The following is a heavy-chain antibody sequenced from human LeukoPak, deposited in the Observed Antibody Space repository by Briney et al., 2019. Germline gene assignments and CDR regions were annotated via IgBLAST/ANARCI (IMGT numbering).Heavy chain of an antibody. J-gene: IGHJ4*02. CDR2: ICYDGSNK. D-gene: IGHD1-26*01. CDR3: ARGSGSYRKPFDY. Sequence: PGGSLRLSCAASGFTFSSYGMHWVRQAPGKGLEWVAVICYDGSNKYYADSVKGRFTISRDNSKNTLYLQMNSLRAEDTAVYYCARGSGSYRKPFDYWGQGTLVTVSS. CDR1: GFTFSSYG. V-gene: IGHV3-33*01.